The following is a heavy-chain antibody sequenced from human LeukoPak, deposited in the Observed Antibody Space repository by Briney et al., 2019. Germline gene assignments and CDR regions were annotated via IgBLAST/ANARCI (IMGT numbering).Heavy chain of an antibody. CDR3: ARAGNPGYCSSTSCWDFDY. CDR2: IRYDGSNK. Sequence: GGSLRLSCAASGFTFSSYAMSWVRQAPGKGLEWVAFIRYDGSNKYYADSVKGRFTISRDNSKNTLYLQMNSLRAEDTAVYYCARAGNPGYCSSTSCWDFDYWGQGTLVTVSS. D-gene: IGHD2-2*03. V-gene: IGHV3-30*02. CDR1: GFTFSSYA. J-gene: IGHJ4*02.